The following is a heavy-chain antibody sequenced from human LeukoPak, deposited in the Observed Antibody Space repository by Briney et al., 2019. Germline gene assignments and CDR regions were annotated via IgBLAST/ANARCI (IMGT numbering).Heavy chain of an antibody. J-gene: IGHJ4*02. CDR1: GFTFRNYW. CDR3: VRNLAVAGTCFDS. CDR2: IKQDGSDR. V-gene: IGHV3-7*03. Sequence: GGSLRLSCAASGFTFRNYWMSWVRQVPGTGVEWVANIKQDGSDRNYVTSVRGRFTISRDNAESSLYLQMNSLRAEDTAVYYCVRNLAVAGTCFDSWGQGTLVTVSS. D-gene: IGHD6-19*01.